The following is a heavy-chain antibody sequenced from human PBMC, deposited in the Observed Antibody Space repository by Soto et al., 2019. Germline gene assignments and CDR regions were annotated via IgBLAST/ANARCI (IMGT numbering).Heavy chain of an antibody. J-gene: IGHJ5*02. CDR3: ARGGPVIIPAATNWFDP. V-gene: IGHV1-69*06. Sequence: QVQLVQSGPEVKKPGSSVKVSCKGSGGFNSYSISWVRQAPGQGPEWMGGIIPIFATPTYAQKFQGRVTITAGKSTSTAYMELSRLTSEDTAVYYCARGGPVIIPAATNWFDPWGQGTLVSVSS. CDR1: GGFNSYS. D-gene: IGHD2-2*01. CDR2: IIPIFATP.